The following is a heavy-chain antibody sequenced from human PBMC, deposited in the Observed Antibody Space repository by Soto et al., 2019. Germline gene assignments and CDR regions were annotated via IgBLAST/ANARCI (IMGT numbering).Heavy chain of an antibody. CDR3: AKTGPVTARIRFDY. CDR1: GFTFRAYT. D-gene: IGHD2-21*02. V-gene: IGHV3-23*01. CDR2: IDGRDGT. Sequence: EVQLLESGGGLVQPGGSVRLSCAGSGFTFRAYTMPWVRQAPGKGLEWVSGIDGRDGTYYADSVKGRFNISRDSSRNTLLLQMNSLRADDTAVYYCAKTGPVTARIRFDYWGQGALVTVSS. J-gene: IGHJ4*02.